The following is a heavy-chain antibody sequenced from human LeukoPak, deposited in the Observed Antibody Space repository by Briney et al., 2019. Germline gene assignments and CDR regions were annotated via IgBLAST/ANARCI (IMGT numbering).Heavy chain of an antibody. CDR3: ARSFWSGYYIIQNWFDP. CDR2: IIPIFGTA. CDR1: GGTFSSYA. Sequence: SVKISCKASGGTFSSYAISWVRQAPGQGLEWMGGIIPIFGTANYAQKFQGRVTITADESTSTAYMELSSLRSEDTAVYYCARSFWSGYYIIQNWFDPWGQGTLVTVSS. D-gene: IGHD3-3*01. V-gene: IGHV1-69*13. J-gene: IGHJ5*02.